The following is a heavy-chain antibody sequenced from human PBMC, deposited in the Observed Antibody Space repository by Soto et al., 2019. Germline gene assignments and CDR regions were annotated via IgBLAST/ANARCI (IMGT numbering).Heavy chain of an antibody. J-gene: IGHJ4*02. CDR3: ARDGWNYHFDY. V-gene: IGHV4-30-4*01. CDR2: IYYSGST. D-gene: IGHD1-7*01. Sequence: SETLSLTCTVSGGSISSGDYYWSWIRQPPGKGLEWIGYIYYSGSTYYNPSLKSRVTISVDTSKNQFSLKLSSVTAADTAVYYCARDGWNYHFDYWGQGTLVTVSS. CDR1: GGSISSGDYY.